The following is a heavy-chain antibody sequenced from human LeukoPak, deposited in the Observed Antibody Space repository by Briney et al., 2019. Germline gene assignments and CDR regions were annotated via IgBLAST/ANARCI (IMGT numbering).Heavy chain of an antibody. CDR2: ISSSGSTI. CDR3: ARDPYSGGYGAYYYYYMDV. Sequence: GGSLRLSCAASGFTFSSYEMNWVRQAPGKGLEWVSYISSSGSTIYYADSVKGRFTISRDNSKNTLYLQMNSLRDEDTAVYYCARDPYSGGYGAYYYYYMDVWGKGTTVTVSS. CDR1: GFTFSSYE. V-gene: IGHV3-48*03. D-gene: IGHD6-19*01. J-gene: IGHJ6*03.